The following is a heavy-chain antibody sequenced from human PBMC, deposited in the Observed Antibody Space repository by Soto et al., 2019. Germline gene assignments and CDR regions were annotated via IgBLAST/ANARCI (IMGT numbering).Heavy chain of an antibody. J-gene: IGHJ6*02. V-gene: IGHV3-53*01. CDR2: IYSGGST. D-gene: IGHD6-13*01. CDR3: ARDFFQQQLVREHYYYGMDV. CDR1: GFTVSSNY. Sequence: PGGSLRLSCAASGFTVSSNYMSWVRQAPGKGLEWVSVIYSGGSTYYADSVKGRFTISRDNSKNTLYLQMNSLRAEDTAVYYCARDFFQQQLVREHYYYGMDVWGQGTTVTVSS.